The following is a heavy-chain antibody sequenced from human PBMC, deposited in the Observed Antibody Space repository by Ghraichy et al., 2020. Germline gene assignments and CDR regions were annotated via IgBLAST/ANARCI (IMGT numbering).Heavy chain of an antibody. CDR3: ARDNRVYYSSGSFPMDV. CDR1: GFSFSNSA. J-gene: IGHJ6*02. Sequence: GSLRLSCAASGFSFSNSAMHWVRQAPGKGLEWVAVIWSEGSIKYYSESVKGRFTISRDNSKNTLYLEMSSLRVEDTAVYYCARDNRVYYSSGSFPMDVWGQGTTVTVSS. D-gene: IGHD3-10*01. CDR2: IWSEGSIK. V-gene: IGHV3-33*01.